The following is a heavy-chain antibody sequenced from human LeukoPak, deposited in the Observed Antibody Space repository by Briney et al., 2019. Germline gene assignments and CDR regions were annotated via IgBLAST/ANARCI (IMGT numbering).Heavy chain of an antibody. D-gene: IGHD3-10*01. J-gene: IGHJ6*03. CDR3: ARDPSGGSYYMDV. CDR2: ISSSSSSTI. CDR1: GFTFSSYS. Sequence: GGSLRLSCAASGFTFSSYSMNWVRQAPGKGLEWVSYISSSSSSTIYYADSVKGRFTISRDNAKNSLYLQMNSLRAEDTAVYYCARDPSGGSYYMDVWGKGTTVTISS. V-gene: IGHV3-48*01.